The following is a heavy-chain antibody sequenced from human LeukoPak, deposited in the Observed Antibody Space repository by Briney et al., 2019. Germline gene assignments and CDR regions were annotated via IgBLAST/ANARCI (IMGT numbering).Heavy chain of an antibody. CDR3: ARRGYSSGWYEG. CDR2: MNPNSGNT. D-gene: IGHD6-19*01. V-gene: IGHV1-8*01. J-gene: IGHJ4*02. Sequence: GASVKVSCKASGYTFTSYDINWVRQATGQGLEWMGWMNPNSGNTGYAQKFQGRVTMTRNTSISTAYMELSSLRSEDTAVYYCARRGYSSGWYEGWGQGTLVTVSS. CDR1: GYTFTSYD.